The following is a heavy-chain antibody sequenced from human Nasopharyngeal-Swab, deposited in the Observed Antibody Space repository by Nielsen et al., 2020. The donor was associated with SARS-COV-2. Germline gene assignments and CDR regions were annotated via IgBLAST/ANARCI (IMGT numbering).Heavy chain of an antibody. CDR2: IKQDGSEK. CDR1: RFPFSSYW. V-gene: IGHV3-7*01. D-gene: IGHD6-19*01. CDR3: ARESIAVAGGGDY. J-gene: IGHJ4*01. Sequence: GESLKISCAASRFPFSSYWMSWVRHAPGKGLEWVANIKQDGSEKYYVDSVKGRFTISRDNAKNSLYLQMNSLRAEDTAVYYCARESIAVAGGGDYWGQGTLVTVSS.